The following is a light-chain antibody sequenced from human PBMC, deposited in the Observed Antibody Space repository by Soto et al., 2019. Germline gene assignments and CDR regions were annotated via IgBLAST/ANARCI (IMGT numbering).Light chain of an antibody. Sequence: DIQMTQSPSIVSASVGDRVTITCRASQTIGTRLAWYQRKPGKALKFLIYDASTLESGVPSRFSGSGSGTEFTLTIISRQPDDLATYDCQQYHSLYTVGQVTNLEIK. CDR3: QQYHSLYT. CDR1: QTIGTR. CDR2: DAS. J-gene: IGKJ2*01. V-gene: IGKV1-5*01.